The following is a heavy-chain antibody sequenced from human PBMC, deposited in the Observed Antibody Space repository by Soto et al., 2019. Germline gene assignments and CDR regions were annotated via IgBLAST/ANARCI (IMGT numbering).Heavy chain of an antibody. J-gene: IGHJ6*02. Sequence: SETLSLTCTVSGGSISSYYWSWIRQPPGKGLEWIGYIYYSGSTNYNPSLKSRVTISVDTSKNQFSLKLSSVTAADTAVYYGAREVGDFWSGTHYYGMDVWGQGTTVTVSS. V-gene: IGHV4-59*01. CDR1: GGSISSYY. D-gene: IGHD3-3*01. CDR2: IYYSGST. CDR3: AREVGDFWSGTHYYGMDV.